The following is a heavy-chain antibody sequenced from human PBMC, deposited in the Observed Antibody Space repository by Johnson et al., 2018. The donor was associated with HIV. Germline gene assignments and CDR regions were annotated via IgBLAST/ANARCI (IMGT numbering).Heavy chain of an antibody. J-gene: IGHJ3*02. CDR2: IKQDGTEK. Sequence: VLLVESGGGVVQPGRSLRLSCAASGFTFSSYWMSWVRQAPWKGLEWVANIKQDGTEKYYVDSVKVRFTISRDNAKNLLFLQMNSLRAEDTAVYYCAREERDGINSAFDIWGQGTMVAVSS. CDR1: GFTFSSYW. D-gene: IGHD5-24*01. CDR3: AREERDGINSAFDI. V-gene: IGHV3-7*01.